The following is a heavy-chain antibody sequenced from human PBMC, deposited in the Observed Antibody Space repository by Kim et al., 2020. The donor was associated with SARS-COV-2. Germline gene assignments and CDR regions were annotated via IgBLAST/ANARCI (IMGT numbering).Heavy chain of an antibody. D-gene: IGHD5-12*01. CDR1: GFAFSGYT. CDR3: AKGTGYIRESDGSYSLDV. V-gene: IGHV3-23*03. CDR2: FYGGADWT. J-gene: IGHJ6*02. Sequence: GGSLRLSCAASGFAFSGYTMNWVRQAPGKGLEWVSLFYGGADWTYYADSVKGRFIISRDDSKNTLYLQMNSLRVDDTAVYYCAKGTGYIRESDGSYSLDVWGQGTTVIVSS.